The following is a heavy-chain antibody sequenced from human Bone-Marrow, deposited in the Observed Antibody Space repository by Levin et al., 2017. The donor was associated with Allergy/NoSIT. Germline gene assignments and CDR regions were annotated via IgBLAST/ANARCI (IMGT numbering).Heavy chain of an antibody. J-gene: IGHJ6*03. CDR2: ISGSGGSS. D-gene: IGHD2-15*01. CDR1: GFTFNNYA. Sequence: GGSLRLSCAVPGFTFNNYAMSWVRQAPGKGLEWVSGISGSGGSSHYADSVKGRVTISRDNSKNTVYLQMNSLRAEDTAVYYCARESGSTVYDYYMDGWGKGTTVTVSS. CDR3: ARESGSTVYDYYMDG. V-gene: IGHV3-23*01.